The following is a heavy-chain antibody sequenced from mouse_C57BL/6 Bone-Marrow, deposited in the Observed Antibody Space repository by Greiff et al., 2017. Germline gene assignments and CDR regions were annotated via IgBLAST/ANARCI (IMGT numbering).Heavy chain of an antibody. J-gene: IGHJ4*01. CDR2: ISDGGSYT. CDR3: ARVYYYAMDY. Sequence: EVQVVESGGGLVKPGGSLKLSCAASGFTFSSYAMSWVRQTPEKRLEWVATISDGGSYTYYPDNVKGRFTISRDNAKNNLYLQMSHLKSEDTAMXYCARVYYYAMDYWGQGTSVTVSS. CDR1: GFTFSSYA. V-gene: IGHV5-4*01.